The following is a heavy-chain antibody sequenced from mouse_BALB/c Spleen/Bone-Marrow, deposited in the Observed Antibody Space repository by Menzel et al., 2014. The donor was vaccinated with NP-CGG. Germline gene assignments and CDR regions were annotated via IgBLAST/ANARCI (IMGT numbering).Heavy chain of an antibody. Sequence: EVKLVESGGGLVQPGDSLRLSCAPSGFTFSDFYMEWVRPPPGKRLEWIAASRNKAKHYTTEYSASVKGRFIVSRDTSQSILYLQMNALRAEDTAIYYCARDVGYGNYFVYWGQGTLVTVSA. J-gene: IGHJ3*01. V-gene: IGHV7-1*02. D-gene: IGHD2-10*02. CDR1: GFTFSDFY. CDR3: ARDVGYGNYFVY. CDR2: SRNKAKHYTT.